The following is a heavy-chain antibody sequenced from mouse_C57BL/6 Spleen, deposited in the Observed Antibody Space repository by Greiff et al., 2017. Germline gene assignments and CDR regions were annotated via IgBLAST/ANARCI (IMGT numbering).Heavy chain of an antibody. D-gene: IGHD2-4*01. CDR1: GYTFTSYG. CDR2: IYPRSGNT. Sequence: QVHVKQSGAELARPGASVKLSCKASGYTFTSYGISWVKQRTGQGLEWIGEIYPRSGNTYYNEKFKGKATLTADKSSSTAYMELRSLTSEDSAVYFCARSEDYDGGAWFAYWGQGTLVTVSA. V-gene: IGHV1-81*01. CDR3: ARSEDYDGGAWFAY. J-gene: IGHJ3*01.